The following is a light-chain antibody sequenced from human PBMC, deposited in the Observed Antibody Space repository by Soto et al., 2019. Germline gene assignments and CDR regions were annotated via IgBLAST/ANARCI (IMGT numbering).Light chain of an antibody. CDR3: SSYTTSPTLVV. Sequence: QSALTQPASVSGSPGQSITISCTGTISDVGAYNYVSWYQQHPGKAPKLIIYEVSNRPSGVSKRFSGSKSGSTASLTISGLQTDDEADYFCSSYTTSPTLVVFGGGTKLTVL. J-gene: IGLJ2*01. V-gene: IGLV2-14*01. CDR1: ISDVGAYNY. CDR2: EVS.